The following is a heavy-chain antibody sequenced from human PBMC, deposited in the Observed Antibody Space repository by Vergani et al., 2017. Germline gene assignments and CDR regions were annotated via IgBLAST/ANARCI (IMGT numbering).Heavy chain of an antibody. CDR3: AGPQGTSAYYYGGFDY. V-gene: IGHV3-23*01. CDR1: VFTFSTYA. D-gene: IGHD3-22*01. CDR2: ISSDGGST. Sequence: EVQLLESGGGLVQPGGSLRLSCAASVFTFSTYAMTWVRQAPGKGLEWVSTISSDGGSTYYADSVKGRFTISRDNSKTTLSLQMNSLTAEDTAIYYCAGPQGTSAYYYGGFDYWGQGILVTVSS. J-gene: IGHJ4*02.